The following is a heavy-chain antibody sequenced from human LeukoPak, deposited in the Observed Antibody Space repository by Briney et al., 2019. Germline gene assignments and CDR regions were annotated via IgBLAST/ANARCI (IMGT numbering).Heavy chain of an antibody. CDR2: IYYSGST. J-gene: IGHJ3*02. CDR3: AREKGVPRASNDAFDI. V-gene: IGHV4-39*02. D-gene: IGHD3-16*01. CDR1: GGSISSSSYY. Sequence: PSETLSLTCTVSGGSISSSSYYWGWIRQPPGKGLEWIGSIYYSGSTYYNPSLKSRVTISVDTSKNQFSLKLSSVTAADTAVYYCAREKGVPRASNDAFDIWGQGTMVTVSS.